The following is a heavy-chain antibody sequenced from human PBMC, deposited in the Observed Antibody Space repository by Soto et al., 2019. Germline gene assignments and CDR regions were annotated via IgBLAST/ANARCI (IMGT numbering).Heavy chain of an antibody. J-gene: IGHJ6*02. D-gene: IGHD6-13*01. CDR3: AKDVLSDLYRSSWYDGMDV. Sequence: EVQLLESGGGLVQPGGSLRLSCAASGFTFSSYAMSWVRQAPGKGLEWVSAISGSVGSTYYADSVKGRFTISRDNSKNTLYLQMNSLRAEETAVYYCAKDVLSDLYRSSWYDGMDVWGQGTTVTVSS. V-gene: IGHV3-23*01. CDR1: GFTFSSYA. CDR2: ISGSVGST.